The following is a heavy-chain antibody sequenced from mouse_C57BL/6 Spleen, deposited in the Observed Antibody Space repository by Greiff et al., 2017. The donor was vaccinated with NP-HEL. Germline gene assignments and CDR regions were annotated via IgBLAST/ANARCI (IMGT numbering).Heavy chain of an antibody. CDR3: ARSNYLDY. Sequence: EVQVVESGGGLVQPGGSLKLSCAASGFTFSDYYMYWVRQTPEKRLEWVAYISNGGGSTYYPDTVKGRFTISRGNAKNTLYLQMSRLKSEDTAMYYCARSNYLDYWGQGTTLTVSS. D-gene: IGHD5-1*01. CDR1: GFTFSDYY. V-gene: IGHV5-12*01. J-gene: IGHJ2*01. CDR2: ISNGGGST.